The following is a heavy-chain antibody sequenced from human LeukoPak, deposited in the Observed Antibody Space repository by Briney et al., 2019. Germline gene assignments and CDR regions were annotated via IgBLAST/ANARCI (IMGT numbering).Heavy chain of an antibody. V-gene: IGHV4-4*07. CDR3: ARDLGGPVLA. D-gene: IGHD3-16*01. CDR2: IYASGYT. CDR1: GNSISSYY. J-gene: IGHJ4*02. Sequence: SEPLSLTCTVSGNSISSYYWSWIRQPAGRGLEWIGRIYASGYTNYNPSLKSRVTMSVATSKNQFSLKLSSVTAADTAVYYCARDLGGPVLAWGQGALVTVSS.